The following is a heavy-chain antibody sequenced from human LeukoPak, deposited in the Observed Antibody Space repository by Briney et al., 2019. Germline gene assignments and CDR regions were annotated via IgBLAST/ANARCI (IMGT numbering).Heavy chain of an antibody. Sequence: SGXXISSXYXXXWSRPPPGKGLEWIGSIYHSGSTYYNPSLKSRVTISLDTSENQFSLKLSSVTAADTAVYYCARDLYSSGWGYFDYWGQGTLVTVSS. CDR2: IYHSGST. CDR1: GXXISSXYX. D-gene: IGHD6-19*01. V-gene: IGHV4-38-2*02. J-gene: IGHJ4*02. CDR3: ARDLYSSGWGYFDY.